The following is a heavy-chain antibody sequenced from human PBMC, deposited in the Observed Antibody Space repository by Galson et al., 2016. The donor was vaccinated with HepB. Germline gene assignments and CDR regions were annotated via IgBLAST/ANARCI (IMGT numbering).Heavy chain of an antibody. Sequence: SLRLSCAASGFPFSSYDMHRVRQSTGKGLEWVSGIGAAGDTFYAGSVKGRFNISRENAENSLYLQMNSLRAEDTAVFYCARDPGRDDGMDVWGQGTTVTVSS. CDR1: GFPFSSYD. V-gene: IGHV3-13*01. D-gene: IGHD3-10*01. J-gene: IGHJ6*02. CDR3: ARDPGRDDGMDV. CDR2: IGAAGDT.